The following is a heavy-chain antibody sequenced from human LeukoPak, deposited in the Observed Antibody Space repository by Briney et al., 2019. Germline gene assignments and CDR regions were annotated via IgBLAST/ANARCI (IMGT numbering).Heavy chain of an antibody. CDR3: ARRLERREYYFDY. J-gene: IGHJ4*02. Sequence: SETLSLTCTVSGGSISSGGYYWSWIRQPPGKGPEWIGEINHSGSTNYNPSLKSRVTISVDTSKNQFSLKLSSVTAADTAVYYCARRLERREYYFDYWGQGTLVTVSS. D-gene: IGHD1-1*01. CDR2: INHSGST. V-gene: IGHV4-39*07. CDR1: GGSISSGGYY.